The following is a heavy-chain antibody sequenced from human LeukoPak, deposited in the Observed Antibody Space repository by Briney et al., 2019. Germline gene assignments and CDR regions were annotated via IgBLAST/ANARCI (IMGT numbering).Heavy chain of an antibody. CDR3: ARHPPVYDSSGSPDY. CDR1: GYSFTSYW. Sequence: GESLKISCKGSGYSFTSYWIGWVRQMPGKGLEWMGIIYPGDSGTRYSPSFQGQVTISADKSISTAYLQWSSLKASDTAMYYCARHPPVYDSSGSPDYWGQGTLVTVSS. D-gene: IGHD3-22*01. J-gene: IGHJ4*02. CDR2: IYPGDSGT. V-gene: IGHV5-51*01.